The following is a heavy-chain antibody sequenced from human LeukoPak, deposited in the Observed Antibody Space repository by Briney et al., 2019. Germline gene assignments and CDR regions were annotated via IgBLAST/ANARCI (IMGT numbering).Heavy chain of an antibody. J-gene: IGHJ4*02. Sequence: PGRSLRLSCAASGFTFSSYAMHWVRQAPGKGLEWVAVISYDGSNKYYADSVKGRFTISRDNSKNTLYLQMNSLRAEDTAVYYCATGATPCSRNQYYFAYWGQGTLVTVSS. D-gene: IGHD3-10*02. CDR3: ATGATPCSRNQYYFAY. V-gene: IGHV3-30-3*01. CDR2: ISYDGSNK. CDR1: GFTFSSYA.